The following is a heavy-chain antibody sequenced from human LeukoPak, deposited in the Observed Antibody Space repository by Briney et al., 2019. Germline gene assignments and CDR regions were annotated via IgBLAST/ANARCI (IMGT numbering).Heavy chain of an antibody. CDR1: GGTFSSHT. Sequence: EASVKVSCKASGGTFSSHTISWVRQAPGQGLEWMGRIIPILGIANYAQKFQGRVTITADKSTSTAYMELSSLRSEDTAVYYCAREGGYSYGSLGYWGQGTLVTVSS. CDR2: IIPILGIA. J-gene: IGHJ4*02. CDR3: AREGGYSYGSLGY. V-gene: IGHV1-69*04. D-gene: IGHD5-18*01.